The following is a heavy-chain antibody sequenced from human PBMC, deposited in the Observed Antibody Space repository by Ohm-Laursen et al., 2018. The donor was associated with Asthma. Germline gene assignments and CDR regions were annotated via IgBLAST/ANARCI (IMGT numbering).Heavy chain of an antibody. J-gene: IGHJ4*02. V-gene: IGHV3-23*01. CDR2: ISGSGGST. CDR1: GFTFSSYS. Sequence: SLSLSCAASGFTFSSYSMNWVRQAPGKALEWVSAISGSGGSTYYADSVKGRFTISRDNSKNTLYLQMNSLRAEDTAVYYCAKRGLVGARPGYFDYWGQGTLVTVSS. D-gene: IGHD1-26*01. CDR3: AKRGLVGARPGYFDY.